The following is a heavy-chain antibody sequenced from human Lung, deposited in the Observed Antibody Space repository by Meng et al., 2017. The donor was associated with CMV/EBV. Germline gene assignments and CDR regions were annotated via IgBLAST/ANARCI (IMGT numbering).Heavy chain of an antibody. CDR2: IYSGGTT. Sequence: GGSXRLXCAASDFTVSSNYMSWVRQAPGKGLEWVSLIYSGGTTYYADSVKGRFTISRDNSKNTLYLQMNSLRAEDTAVYYCTRVFGSGSQRYGGYYGMDVWGTG. D-gene: IGHD3-10*01. CDR1: DFTVSSNY. J-gene: IGHJ6*04. V-gene: IGHV3-53*01. CDR3: TRVFGSGSQRYGGYYGMDV.